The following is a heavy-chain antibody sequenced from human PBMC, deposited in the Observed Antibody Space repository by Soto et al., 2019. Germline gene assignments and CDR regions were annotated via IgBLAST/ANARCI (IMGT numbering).Heavy chain of an antibody. CDR1: GGSISGYY. CDR3: ARDSQQYYGSGSYFPDGFDP. CDR2: IYNIGST. D-gene: IGHD3-10*01. V-gene: IGHV4-59*01. Sequence: SGTLSLTCTVSGGSISGYYWSWLRQPPGKGLEWIGYIYNIGSTNYNPSLRSRVTMSIDTSQEQFSLKLSSVTAADTAVYYCARDSQQYYGSGSYFPDGFDPWGQGTLVTVSS. J-gene: IGHJ5*02.